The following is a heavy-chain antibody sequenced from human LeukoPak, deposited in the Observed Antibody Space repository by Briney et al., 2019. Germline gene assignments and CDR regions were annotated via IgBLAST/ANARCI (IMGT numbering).Heavy chain of an antibody. J-gene: IGHJ3*02. CDR3: ATDWGYYDILTGRGYAFDI. V-gene: IGHV1-24*01. Sequence: ASVKVSCKASGGTFSSYAISWVRQAPGKGLEWMGGFDPEDGETIYAQKFQGRVTMTEDTSTDTAYMELSSLRSEDTAVYYCATDWGYYDILTGRGYAFDIWGQGTMVTVSS. CDR2: FDPEDGET. D-gene: IGHD3-9*01. CDR1: GGTFSSYA.